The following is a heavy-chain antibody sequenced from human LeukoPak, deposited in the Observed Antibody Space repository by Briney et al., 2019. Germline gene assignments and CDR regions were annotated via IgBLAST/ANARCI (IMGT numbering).Heavy chain of an antibody. CDR2: ISSSSTYI. J-gene: IGHJ4*02. V-gene: IGHV3-21*05. CDR1: GFTFSSYS. Sequence: PGGSLRLPCAASGFTFSSYSMNWVRQAPGKGLEWVSYISSSSTYIYYADSVKGRFTISRDNAKNSLYLQMNSLRAEDMAVYYRAAGSSGTYYYFDYWGQGTLVTVSS. D-gene: IGHD6-19*01. CDR3: AAGSSGTYYYFDY.